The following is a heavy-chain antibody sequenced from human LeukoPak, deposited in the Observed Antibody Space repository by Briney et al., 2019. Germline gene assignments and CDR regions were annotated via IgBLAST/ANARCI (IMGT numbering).Heavy chain of an antibody. J-gene: IGHJ2*01. Sequence: GGSLRLSCAASGFTVSSNYMSWVRQAPGKGLEWVSVIYSGGSTYYADSVKGRFTISRDNSKNTLYLQMNSLRAEDTAVYYCARDHSEQSGGGYYWYFDLWGRGTLVTVSS. CDR2: IYSGGST. CDR3: ARDHSEQSGGGYYWYFDL. V-gene: IGHV3-53*01. D-gene: IGHD5-12*01. CDR1: GFTVSSNY.